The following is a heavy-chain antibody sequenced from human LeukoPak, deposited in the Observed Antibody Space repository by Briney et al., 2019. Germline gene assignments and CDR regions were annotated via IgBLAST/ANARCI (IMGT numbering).Heavy chain of an antibody. CDR3: ATQDCGGDCYSRLFDY. CDR1: GGTFSSYA. Sequence: WASVKVSCKASGGTFSSYAISWVRQAPGQGLEWTGRIIPILGIANYAQKFQGRVTITADKSTSTAYMELSSLRSEDTAVYYCATQDCGGDCYSRLFDYWGQGTLVTVSS. CDR2: IIPILGIA. J-gene: IGHJ4*02. V-gene: IGHV1-69*04. D-gene: IGHD2-21*02.